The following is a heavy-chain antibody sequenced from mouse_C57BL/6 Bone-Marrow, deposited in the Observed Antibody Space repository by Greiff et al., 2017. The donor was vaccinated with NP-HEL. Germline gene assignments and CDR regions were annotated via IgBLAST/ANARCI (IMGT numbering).Heavy chain of an antibody. J-gene: IGHJ4*01. CDR3: ARKGGYYTYYAMDY. D-gene: IGHD2-3*01. V-gene: IGHV2-2*01. Sequence: VKLQESGPGLVQPSQSLSITCTVSGFSLTSYGVHWVRQSPGKGLEWLGVIWSGGSTDYNAAFISRLSISKDNSKSQVFFKMNSLQADDTAIYYCARKGGYYTYYAMDYWGQGTSVTVSS. CDR2: IWSGGST. CDR1: GFSLTSYG.